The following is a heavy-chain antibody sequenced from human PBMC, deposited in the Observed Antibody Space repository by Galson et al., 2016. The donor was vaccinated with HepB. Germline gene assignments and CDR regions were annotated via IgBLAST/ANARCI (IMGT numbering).Heavy chain of an antibody. CDR3: ARGGEYGGIPSNWFDL. V-gene: IGHV6-1*01. CDR1: GDSVSRHGAS. CDR2: TFFRSKWYH. J-gene: IGHJ5*02. Sequence: CAISGDSVSRHGASWNWIRQSPSGGLEWLGRTFFRSKWYHNYAPSMKSRITLNPDTSKGQVSLVMRSVTPEDTAVYYCARGGEYGGIPSNWFDLWGQGTLVTVSS. D-gene: IGHD4-23*01.